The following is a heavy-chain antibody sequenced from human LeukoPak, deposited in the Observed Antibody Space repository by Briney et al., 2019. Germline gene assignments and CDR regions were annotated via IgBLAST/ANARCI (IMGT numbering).Heavy chain of an antibody. CDR1: GLTFSIYA. J-gene: IGHJ4*02. V-gene: IGHV3-23*01. D-gene: IGHD3-3*01. CDR3: ARLGVVIKTYFDS. Sequence: GGSLILFCAASGLTFSIYAMSWVRQAPGKGLEWVSTISTSGGSTYYADSVKGRFTISRDNSKNTLFLQMKSLRAEDTAVYYCARLGVVIKTYFDSWGQGTLVTVSS. CDR2: ISTSGGST.